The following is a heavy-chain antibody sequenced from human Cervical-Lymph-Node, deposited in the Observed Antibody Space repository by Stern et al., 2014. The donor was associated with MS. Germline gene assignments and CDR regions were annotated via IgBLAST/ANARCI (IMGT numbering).Heavy chain of an antibody. CDR2: IKSKTDGGTA. J-gene: IGHJ4*02. V-gene: IGHV3-15*01. Sequence: VQLVESGGGLVKPGGSLRLSCAASGFTFSDAWLSWVRPAPGKGLEWVGRIKSKTDGGTADYAAPVKGRFTISRDDSKNTLYLQMNSLKAEDTALYYCTTLYDMGYWGQGTLVTVSS. D-gene: IGHD3-16*01. CDR3: TTLYDMGY. CDR1: GFTFSDAW.